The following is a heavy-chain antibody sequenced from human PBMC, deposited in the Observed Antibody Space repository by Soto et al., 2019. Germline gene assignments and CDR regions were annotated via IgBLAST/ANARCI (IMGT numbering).Heavy chain of an antibody. CDR1: GYTFTSYD. V-gene: IGHV1-8*01. J-gene: IGHJ4*02. CDR3: ARGRWWGIAEAYDY. D-gene: IGHD6-13*01. Sequence: ASVKVSCKASGYTFTSYDINWVRQATGQGLEWMGWMNPNSGNTGYAQKFQGRVTMTRNTSISTDYMELSSLRSEDTAVYYCARGRWWGIAEAYDYWGQGTLVTVSS. CDR2: MNPNSGNT.